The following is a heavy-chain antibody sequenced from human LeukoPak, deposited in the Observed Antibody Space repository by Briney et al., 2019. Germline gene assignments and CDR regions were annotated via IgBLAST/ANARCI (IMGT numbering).Heavy chain of an antibody. Sequence: ASVKVSCKASGGTFSSYAISWVRQAPGQGLEWMGGIIPIFGTANYAQKFQGRVTITADESTSTAYMEPSSLRSEDTAVYYCAGRGLAEQLWYSFWGQGTMVTVSS. J-gene: IGHJ3*01. D-gene: IGHD5-18*01. V-gene: IGHV1-69*13. CDR1: GGTFSSYA. CDR3: AGRGLAEQLWYSF. CDR2: IIPIFGTA.